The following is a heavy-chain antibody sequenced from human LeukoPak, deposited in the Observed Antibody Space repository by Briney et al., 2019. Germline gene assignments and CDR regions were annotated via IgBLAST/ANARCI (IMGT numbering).Heavy chain of an antibody. Sequence: PGGSLRLSCAASGFTFSSYSMSWVRQAPGKGLEWVAIINPDGSQESYVDSVKGRFAISRDNALNSLFLQMNSLSAEDTAVYYCARDPAYGALDIWGQGTTVTVSS. J-gene: IGHJ3*02. D-gene: IGHD2-21*01. V-gene: IGHV3-7*01. CDR2: INPDGSQE. CDR1: GFTFSSYS. CDR3: ARDPAYGALDI.